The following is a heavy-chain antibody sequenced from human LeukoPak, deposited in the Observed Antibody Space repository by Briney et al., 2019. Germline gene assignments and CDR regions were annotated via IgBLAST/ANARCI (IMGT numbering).Heavy chain of an antibody. D-gene: IGHD3-9*01. Sequence: PSETLSLTCTVSGGSISSDYWSWIRQPPGKGLEWIGYIYYHASTNYNPSLKSRVTISVDTSKNQLSLKLRSVTAADTAVYYCARRVTAYHDILTGWQSGYFDYWGQGTLVTVSS. CDR2: IYYHAST. V-gene: IGHV4-59*08. J-gene: IGHJ4*02. CDR3: ARRVTAYHDILTGWQSGYFDY. CDR1: GGSISSDY.